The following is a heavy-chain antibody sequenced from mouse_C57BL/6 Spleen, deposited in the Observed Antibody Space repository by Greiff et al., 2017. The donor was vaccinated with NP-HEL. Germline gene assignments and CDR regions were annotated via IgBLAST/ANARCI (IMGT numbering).Heavy chain of an antibody. CDR3: ARYEDYGSSYWYFDV. CDR1: GYSITSDY. CDR2: ISYSGST. Sequence: DVHLVESGPGLAKPSQTLSLTCSVTGYSITSDYWNWIRKFPGNKLEYMGYISYSGSTYYNPSLKSRISITRDTSKNQYYLQLNSVTTEDTATYYCARYEDYGSSYWYFDVWGTGTTVTVSS. D-gene: IGHD1-1*01. J-gene: IGHJ1*03. V-gene: IGHV3-8*01.